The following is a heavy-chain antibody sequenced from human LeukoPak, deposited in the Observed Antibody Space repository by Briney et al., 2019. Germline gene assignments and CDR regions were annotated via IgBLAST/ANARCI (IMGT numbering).Heavy chain of an antibody. Sequence: PSETLSLTCTVSGGSISSSGYYWGWIRQPPGKGLEWIGSIYHSGSTYYNPSLKSRVTISVDTSKNQFSLKLSSVTAADTAVYYCASLPLRIAARPRTKYYFDYWGQGTLVTVSS. CDR3: ASLPLRIAARPRTKYYFDY. CDR2: IYHSGST. CDR1: GGSISSSGYY. V-gene: IGHV4-39*07. J-gene: IGHJ4*02. D-gene: IGHD6-6*01.